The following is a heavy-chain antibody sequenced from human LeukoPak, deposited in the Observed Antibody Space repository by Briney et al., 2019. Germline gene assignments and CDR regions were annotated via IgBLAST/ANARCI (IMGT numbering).Heavy chain of an antibody. D-gene: IGHD3-22*01. Sequence: GGSLRLSCAASGFTFSSYSMNWARQAPGKGLEWVSAISGSGGSTYYADSVKGRFTISRDNSKNTLYLQMNSLRAEDTAVYYCAKDQVWYYDSSGYSKTFDYWGQGTLVTVSS. J-gene: IGHJ4*02. CDR1: GFTFSSYS. V-gene: IGHV3-23*01. CDR3: AKDQVWYYDSSGYSKTFDY. CDR2: ISGSGGST.